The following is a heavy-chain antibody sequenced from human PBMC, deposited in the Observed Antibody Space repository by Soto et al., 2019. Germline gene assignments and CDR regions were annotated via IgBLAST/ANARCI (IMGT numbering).Heavy chain of an antibody. CDR3: AKQRGGDDSDLGH. CDR1: GFTVSRNC. D-gene: IGHD4-17*01. J-gene: IGHJ1*01. Sequence: EVQLLETGGGLIQPGGSLTLSCAVSGFTVSRNCMSWVRQAPGKGLEWVSVIYSDDSRYYAGAVKGRFTISRDNSKNTLFHQMNSLRDEDTAVQYGAKQRGGDDSDLGHLGRGGLVPGSS. CDR2: IYSDDSR. V-gene: IGHV3-53*02.